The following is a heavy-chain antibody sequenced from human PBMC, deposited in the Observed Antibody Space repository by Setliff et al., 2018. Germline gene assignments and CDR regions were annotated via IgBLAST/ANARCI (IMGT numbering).Heavy chain of an antibody. CDR1: GFTFSSYS. D-gene: IGHD3-3*01. V-gene: IGHV3-48*01. CDR2: ISSSSSTI. J-gene: IGHJ6*02. Sequence: PGGSLRLSCAASGFTFSSYSMNWVRQAPGKGLEWVSYISSSSSTIYYADSVKGRFNISRGNAKNSLYLQMNSLRADDTAVYYCARTVSRSKVPIFGVVIKNYYYYGMDVWGQGTTVTVSS. CDR3: ARTVSRSKVPIFGVVIKNYYYYGMDV.